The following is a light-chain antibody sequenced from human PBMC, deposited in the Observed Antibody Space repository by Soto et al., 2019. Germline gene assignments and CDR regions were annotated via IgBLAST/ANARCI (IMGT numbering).Light chain of an antibody. CDR2: ENN. J-gene: IGLJ3*02. CDR3: GTWDIRLNINWV. Sequence: QSVLTQPPSVSAAPGQKVTISCSGSSSNIGNNYVSWYQHLPGTAPRLLIFENNKRPSGIPDRFSGSKSGTSATLAITGLQTGDEADYYCGTWDIRLNINWVFGGGTKLIVL. CDR1: SSNIGNNY. V-gene: IGLV1-51*02.